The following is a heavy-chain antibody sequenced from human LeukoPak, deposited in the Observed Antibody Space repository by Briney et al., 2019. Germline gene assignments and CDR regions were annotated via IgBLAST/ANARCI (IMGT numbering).Heavy chain of an antibody. CDR1: GGSIRSSYYY. D-gene: IGHD6-13*01. CDR3: ARARVYSSTWSEFDY. J-gene: IGHJ4*02. V-gene: IGHV4-39*01. CDR2: IYDSGST. Sequence: PSETLSLTCTVSGGSIRSSYYYWGWIRQPPGKGLEWIGSIYDSGSTYYNPSLKSRVTISVDTSKNQFSLKLNSVTAADTAVYYCARARVYSSTWSEFDYWGQGTLVTVSS.